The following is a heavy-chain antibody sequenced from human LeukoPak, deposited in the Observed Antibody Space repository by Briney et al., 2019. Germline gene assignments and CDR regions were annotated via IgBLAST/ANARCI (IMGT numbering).Heavy chain of an antibody. CDR2: IYYSGST. V-gene: IGHV4-39*01. CDR3: ARNRYYYGSGSYGVPNWFDP. CDR1: GGSISSSSYY. J-gene: IGHJ5*02. D-gene: IGHD3-10*01. Sequence: SETLSLTCTVSGGSISSSSYYWSWIRQPPGKGLEWIGYIYYSGSTYYNPSLKSRVTISVDTSKNQFSLKLSSVTAADTAVYYCARNRYYYGSGSYGVPNWFDPWGQGTLVTVSS.